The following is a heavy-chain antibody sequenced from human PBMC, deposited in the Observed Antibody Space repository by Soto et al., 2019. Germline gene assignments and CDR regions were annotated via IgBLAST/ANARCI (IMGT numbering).Heavy chain of an antibody. CDR3: ARIYSSGWLPDY. Sequence: SETLSLTCTFSGGSISSGDYYWSWIRQPPGKGLEWIGYIYYSGSTYYNPSLKSRVTISVDTSKNQFSLKLSSVTAADTAVYYCARIYSSGWLPDYWGQGTLVTVSS. D-gene: IGHD6-19*01. V-gene: IGHV4-30-4*01. J-gene: IGHJ4*02. CDR1: GGSISSGDYY. CDR2: IYYSGST.